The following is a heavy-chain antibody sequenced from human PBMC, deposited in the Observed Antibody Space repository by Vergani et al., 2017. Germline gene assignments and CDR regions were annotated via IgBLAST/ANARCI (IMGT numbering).Heavy chain of an antibody. CDR3: AREDYGDYEDWFDP. Sequence: EVQLVESGGGLVQPGGSLRLSCAASGFMFSSYSMNWVRQAPGKGLEWVSYISSSSSTIYYADSVKGRFTISRDNAKNSLYLQMNSLRAEDTAVYYCAREDYGDYEDWFDPWGQGTLVTVSS. J-gene: IGHJ5*02. CDR2: ISSSSSTI. CDR1: GFMFSSYS. D-gene: IGHD4-17*01. V-gene: IGHV3-48*01.